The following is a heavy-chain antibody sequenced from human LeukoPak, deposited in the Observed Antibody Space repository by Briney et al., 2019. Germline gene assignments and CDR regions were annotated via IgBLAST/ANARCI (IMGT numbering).Heavy chain of an antibody. CDR3: ARDRGGSGWPRPYYFQV. Sequence: ASVKVSCKASGYTLTAYYLHWGRQAPGLGLGWMGWSNPTTGTTHSAQKFQGRITMTRDTSISTDYMDLSRLRSDDTAVYYCARDRGGSGWPRPYYFQVWGQGTLVTVSS. D-gene: IGHD6-19*01. CDR1: GYTLTAYY. V-gene: IGHV1-2*02. J-gene: IGHJ4*02. CDR2: SNPTTGTT.